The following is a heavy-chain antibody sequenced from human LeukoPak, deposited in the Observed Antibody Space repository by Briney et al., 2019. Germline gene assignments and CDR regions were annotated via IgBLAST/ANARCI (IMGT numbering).Heavy chain of an antibody. CDR2: IDRDDDK. Sequence: SGPALVKPTQTLTLTCTFSGFSLSTSGMRVSWIRQPPGKALEWLARIDRDDDKFYSTSLKTRLTISKDTSKKQVVLTMTNMDPVDTATYYCARNFGYYDFWSGYYLGSGYFDYWGQGTLVTVSS. V-gene: IGHV2-70*04. CDR1: GFSLSTSGMR. CDR3: ARNFGYYDFWSGYYLGSGYFDY. D-gene: IGHD3-3*01. J-gene: IGHJ4*02.